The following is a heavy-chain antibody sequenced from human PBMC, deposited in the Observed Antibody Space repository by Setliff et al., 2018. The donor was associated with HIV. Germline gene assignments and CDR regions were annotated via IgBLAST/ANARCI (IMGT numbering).Heavy chain of an antibody. CDR2: IHTNTGDP. J-gene: IGHJ3*02. CDR1: GYTFTSYA. D-gene: IGHD3-9*01. Sequence: ASVKVSCKASGYTFTSYAVNWVRQAPGQGLEWVGWIHTNTGDPTYAQGFTGRFVFSLDTSVSTAYLQISSLKAEDTAVYYCARDYDPGILRYFDRYPDAFDIWGQGTMVTVSS. V-gene: IGHV7-4-1*02. CDR3: ARDYDPGILRYFDRYPDAFDI.